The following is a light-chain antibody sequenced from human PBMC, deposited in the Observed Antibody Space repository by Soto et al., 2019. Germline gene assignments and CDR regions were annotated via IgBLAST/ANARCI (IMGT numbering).Light chain of an antibody. Sequence: EIMLTQSAATLSLSPGERATFSCRASQSVSSYLAWYQQKPGQAPRLLIYDASNRATGIPARFSGSGSGTDFTLTISSLEPEDFAVYYCQQRSNWPITFGQGTRLEI. V-gene: IGKV3-11*01. CDR3: QQRSNWPIT. CDR2: DAS. CDR1: QSVSSY. J-gene: IGKJ5*01.